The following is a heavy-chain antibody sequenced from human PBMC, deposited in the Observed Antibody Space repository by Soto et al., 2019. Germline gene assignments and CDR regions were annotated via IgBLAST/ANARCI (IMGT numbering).Heavy chain of an antibody. CDR1: RFTFSDYS. D-gene: IGHD2-15*01. CDR3: TRESCSGGSCYGFDI. CDR2: ISRFSSHI. J-gene: IGHJ3*02. V-gene: IGHV3-21*01. Sequence: EVQLVESGGGLVKPGGSLRVSCAASRFTFSDYSMNWVRQAPGKRLEWVSSISRFSSHIYYADSVKGRFTISRDNAKNSLYLQMNSLRAEDTAMYYGTRESCSGGSCYGFDIWGQGTMVTVSS.